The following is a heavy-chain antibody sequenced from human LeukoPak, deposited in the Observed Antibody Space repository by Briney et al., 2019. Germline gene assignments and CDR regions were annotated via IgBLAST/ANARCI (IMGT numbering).Heavy chain of an antibody. CDR1: GYSFTSYW. Sequence: GESLKISCKGSGYSFTSYWIGWVRQMPGKGLEWMGIIYPGDSDTRYSPSFQGQVTISADKSISTAYLQWSSLKASDTAMYYCARSHYCSSTSCYIPEAFDIWGQGTMVTVSS. D-gene: IGHD2-2*02. J-gene: IGHJ3*02. CDR3: ARSHYCSSTSCYIPEAFDI. CDR2: IYPGDSDT. V-gene: IGHV5-51*01.